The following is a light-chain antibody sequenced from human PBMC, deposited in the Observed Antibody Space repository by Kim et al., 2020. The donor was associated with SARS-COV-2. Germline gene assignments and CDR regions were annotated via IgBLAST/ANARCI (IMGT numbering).Light chain of an antibody. CDR1: QGITNS. J-gene: IGKJ1*01. CDR3: QQYNSAPWT. Sequence: DIQMTQSPSSLSVSVGDRVTITCRASQGITNSLAWYQQKPGKVPQLLIYAASALQSGVPSRFSGSGSGTDFTLTISSLQPADVATYYCQQYNSAPWTFGQGTKVDIK. CDR2: AAS. V-gene: IGKV1-27*01.